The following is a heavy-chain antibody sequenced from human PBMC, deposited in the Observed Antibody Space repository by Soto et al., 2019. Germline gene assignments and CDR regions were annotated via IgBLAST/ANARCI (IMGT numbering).Heavy chain of an antibody. D-gene: IGHD4-17*01. Sequence: GGSLRLSCAASGFTFSSYAMSWVRQAPGKGLEWVSAISGSGGSTYYADSVKGRFTISRDNSKNTLYLQMNSLRAEDTAVYYCAKDLNPSHRVIAVTTYDYWGQGTLVTVSS. V-gene: IGHV3-23*01. CDR2: ISGSGGST. CDR1: GFTFSSYA. CDR3: AKDLNPSHRVIAVTTYDY. J-gene: IGHJ4*02.